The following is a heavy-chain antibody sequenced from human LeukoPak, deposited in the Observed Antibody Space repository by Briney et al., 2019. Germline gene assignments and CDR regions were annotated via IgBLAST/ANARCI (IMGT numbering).Heavy chain of an antibody. V-gene: IGHV4-30-2*01. D-gene: IGHD2-2*02. CDR1: GGSINRGGSS. J-gene: IGHJ4*02. CDR2: IYHSGST. CDR3: ARGTRYPPAIDY. Sequence: SQTLSLTCAVSGGSINRGGSSWSWIRQPPGKGLEWVGYIYHSGSTYYNPSLKSRVTISVDRSKNQFSLNLNSVTAADTAVYYCARGTRYPPAIDYWGQGTLVTVSS.